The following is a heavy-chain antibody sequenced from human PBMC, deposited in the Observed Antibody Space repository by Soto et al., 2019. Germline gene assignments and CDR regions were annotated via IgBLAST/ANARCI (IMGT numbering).Heavy chain of an antibody. CDR3: AREIAARL. J-gene: IGHJ6*04. D-gene: IGHD6-6*01. CDR1: GFTFSSYW. Sequence: ESGGGLVQPGGSLRLSCAASGFTFSSYWMSWFRQAPGKGLEWVANIKQDGSEGNYVDSVKGRFTISRDNAKNALYLQMNSLRVEDTAVYYCAREIAARLWGKGTTVTVSS. CDR2: IKQDGSEG. V-gene: IGHV3-7*01.